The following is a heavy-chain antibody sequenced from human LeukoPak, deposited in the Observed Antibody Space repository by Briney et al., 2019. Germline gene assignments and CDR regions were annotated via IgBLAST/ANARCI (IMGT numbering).Heavy chain of an antibody. CDR3: AKGPSEGDFYNIDV. CDR1: GLTFKSYA. Sequence: GGSLRLSCAASGLTFKSYAMNWVRQAPGKGPEWVSGITESGATTYYADSVKGRFTVSRDNSDNKVYLQMNSLRAEDTALYYCAKGPSEGDFYNIDVWGKGTTVIVSS. CDR2: ITESGATT. J-gene: IGHJ6*03. V-gene: IGHV3-23*01. D-gene: IGHD2/OR15-2a*01.